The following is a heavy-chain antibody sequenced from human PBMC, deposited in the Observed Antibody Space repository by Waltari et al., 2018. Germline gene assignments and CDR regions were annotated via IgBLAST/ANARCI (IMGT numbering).Heavy chain of an antibody. D-gene: IGHD3-16*01. V-gene: IGHV4-4*02. CDR3: AKDLGSEGYDAFDI. J-gene: IGHJ3*02. CDR1: GGSISSSNW. CDR2: IYHSGST. Sequence: QVQLQESGPGLVKPSGTLSLTCAVSGGSISSSNWWSWVRQPPGKGLEWIGEIYHSGSTNYNPSLKSRVTISVDNSKNTLYLQMNSLRAEDTAMYYCAKDLGSEGYDAFDIWGQGTMVTVSS.